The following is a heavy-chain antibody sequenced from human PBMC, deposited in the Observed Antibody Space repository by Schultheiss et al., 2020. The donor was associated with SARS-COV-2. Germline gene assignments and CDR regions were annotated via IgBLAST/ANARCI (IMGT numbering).Heavy chain of an antibody. V-gene: IGHV3-33*08. D-gene: IGHD3-9*01. CDR1: GFTFSSYG. CDR2: IWYDGSNK. J-gene: IGHJ4*02. CDR3: ARDETHYDILTGYYRGRSFDY. Sequence: GGSLRLSCAASGFTFSSYGMHWVRQAPGKGLEWVAVIWYDGSNKYYADSVKGRFTISRDNSKNTLYLQMNSLRAEDTAVYYCARDETHYDILTGYYRGRSFDYWGQGTLVTVSS.